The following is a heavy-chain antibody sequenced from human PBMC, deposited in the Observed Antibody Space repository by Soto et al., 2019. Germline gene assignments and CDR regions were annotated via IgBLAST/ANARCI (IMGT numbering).Heavy chain of an antibody. D-gene: IGHD2-15*01. CDR1: GGTFSSYT. CDR2: ISYDGSKK. V-gene: IGHV3-30*04. J-gene: IGHJ4*02. CDR3: SKGYDYGDS. Sequence: QVQLVQSGAEVKKPGSSVKVSCKASGGTFSSYTISWVRQAPGKGLEWVAVISYDGSKKYYADSVMGRFTVSRDNSKNTLYLQVNSLRAEDTAVYYCSKGYDYGDSWGQGTLVTVSS.